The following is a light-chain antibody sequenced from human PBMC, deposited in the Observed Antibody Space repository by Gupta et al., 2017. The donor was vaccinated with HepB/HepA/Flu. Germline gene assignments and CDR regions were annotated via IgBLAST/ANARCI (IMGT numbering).Light chain of an antibody. CDR3: QQYGSSPLT. V-gene: IGKV3-20*01. CDR1: QRVSSSY. CDR2: GAS. Sequence: DIVLTQSPATLPLSPGEKATLSCRASQRVSSSYLAWYQQKPGQAPRLLIYGASSGATGIPERFSGSGSGTDFTLPISRLEREDFAVYYCQQYGSSPLTFGGGTKVEIK. J-gene: IGKJ4*01.